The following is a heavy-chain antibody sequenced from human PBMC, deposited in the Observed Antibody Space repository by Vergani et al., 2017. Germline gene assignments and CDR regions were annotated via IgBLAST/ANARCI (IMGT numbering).Heavy chain of an antibody. CDR1: GFTFSSYS. D-gene: IGHD6-19*01. J-gene: IGHJ6*02. CDR2: ISSSSSTI. CDR3: ARDRGYSSGWYAYYYYYGMDV. V-gene: IGHV3-48*02. Sequence: EVQLVESGGGLVQPGGSLRLSCAASGFTFSSYSMNWVRQAPGKGLEWVSYISSSSSTIYYADSVKGRFTISRDNAKNSLYLQMNGLRDEDTAVYYCARDRGYSSGWYAYYYYYGMDVWGQGTTVTVSS.